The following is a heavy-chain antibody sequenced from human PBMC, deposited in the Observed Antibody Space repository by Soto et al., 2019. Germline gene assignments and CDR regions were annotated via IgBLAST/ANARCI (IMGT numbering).Heavy chain of an antibody. CDR1: GFTFSSYA. J-gene: IGHJ4*02. Sequence: ESGGGLVQPGGSLRLSCAASGFTFSSYAMNWVRQAPGKGLEWVFFISASSSTLYYADSVKGRFTISRDNTKNSLFLEMNSLRAEDTAFYYCARASLMTTIFDYWGQGAQVTVSA. V-gene: IGHV3-48*01. CDR3: ARASLMTTIFDY. CDR2: ISASSSTL. D-gene: IGHD4-17*01.